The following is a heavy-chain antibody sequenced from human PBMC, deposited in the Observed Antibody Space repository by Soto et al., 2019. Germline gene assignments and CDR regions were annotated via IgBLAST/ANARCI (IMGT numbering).Heavy chain of an antibody. V-gene: IGHV1-69*02. CDR3: ASSYGSGYRAFDY. D-gene: IGHD3-10*01. J-gene: IGHJ4*02. CDR1: GDTFAFYS. Sequence: QVQLVQSGAEVKRPGSSVKVSCKASGDTFAFYSINWVRQAPGLGLEWMGRINPILSMSNYAQRFQGRVRMTAAKSTSTAYLVLNSLRSEDTAMYYCASSYGSGYRAFDYWGQGALVTVSS. CDR2: INPILSMS.